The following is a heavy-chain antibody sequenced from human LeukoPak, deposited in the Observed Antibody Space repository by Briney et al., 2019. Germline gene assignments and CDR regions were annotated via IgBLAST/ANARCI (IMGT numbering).Heavy chain of an antibody. CDR1: GGSISSYY. J-gene: IGHJ5*02. CDR2: IYYSGST. CDR3: ARGIRYCSSTSCYRRFNWFDP. Sequence: SETLSLTCTVSGGSISSYYWSWIRQPPGKGLEWIGYIYYSGSTNYNPSLKSRVTISVDTSKNQFSLKLSSVTAADTAVYYCARGIRYCSSTSCYRRFNWFDPLRQGTLVTVSS. D-gene: IGHD2-2*02. V-gene: IGHV4-59*01.